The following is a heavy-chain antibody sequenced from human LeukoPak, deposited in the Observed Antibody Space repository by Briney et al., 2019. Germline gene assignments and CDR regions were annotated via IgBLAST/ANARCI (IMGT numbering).Heavy chain of an antibody. Sequence: KPSETLSLTCTVSGGSISSSSYYWGWIRQPPGKGLEWIGSIYYSGSTYYNPSLKSRVTISVDTSKNQFSLKLSSVTAADTAVYYCARVEYQWLAPNVRWFDPWGQGTLVTVSS. CDR2: IYYSGST. V-gene: IGHV4-39*01. CDR3: ARVEYQWLAPNVRWFDP. CDR1: GGSISSSSYY. D-gene: IGHD6-19*01. J-gene: IGHJ5*02.